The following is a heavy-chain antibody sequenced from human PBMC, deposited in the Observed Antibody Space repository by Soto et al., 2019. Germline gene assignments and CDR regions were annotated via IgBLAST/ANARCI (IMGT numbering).Heavy chain of an antibody. V-gene: IGHV1-69*13. CDR1: GGSFGNSA. D-gene: IGHD3-3*01. CDR2: FIPVYRTL. CDR3: ATGVIWIGYFTVDS. J-gene: IGHJ4*02. Sequence: ASVKVSCKASGGSFGNSAINWVRQTPGQGLEWLGGFIPVYRTLNYAQKFQGRVTITADGSTGTAYMTLSSLASDDTAVYYCATGVIWIGYFTVDSWGQGTRVTVSS.